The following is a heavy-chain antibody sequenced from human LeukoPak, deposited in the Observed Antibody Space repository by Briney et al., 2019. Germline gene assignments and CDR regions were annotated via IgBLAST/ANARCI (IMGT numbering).Heavy chain of an antibody. CDR2: ISAYNGNT. V-gene: IGHV1-18*01. J-gene: IGHJ5*02. CDR1: GYTFTSYG. D-gene: IGHD6-13*01. CDR3: ARRVFLQAAAGNWFDP. Sequence: ASVKVSCKASGYTFTSYGISWVRQAPGQGLEWMGWISAYNGNTNYAQKLQGRVTMTTDTSTSTAYMELRSLRSDDTAVYYCARRVFLQAAAGNWFDPWGQGTLVTVSS.